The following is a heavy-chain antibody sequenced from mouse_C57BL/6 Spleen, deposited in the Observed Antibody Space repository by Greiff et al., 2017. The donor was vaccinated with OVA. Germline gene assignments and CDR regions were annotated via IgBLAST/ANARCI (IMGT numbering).Heavy chain of an antibody. D-gene: IGHD4-1*01. CDR2: IDPSDSYT. V-gene: IGHV1-50*01. CDR3: ARRLGRGYAMEY. CDR1: GYTFTSYW. Sequence: QVQLQQPGAELVKPGASVKLSCKASGYTFTSYWMQWVKQRPGQGLEWIGEIDPSDSYTNYNQKFKGKATLTVATSSSTAYMQLSSVTSEDSAVYYCARRLGRGYAMEYWGKGTSVTVSS. J-gene: IGHJ4*01.